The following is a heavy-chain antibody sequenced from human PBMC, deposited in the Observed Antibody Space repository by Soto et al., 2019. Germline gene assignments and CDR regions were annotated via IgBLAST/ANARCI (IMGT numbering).Heavy chain of an antibody. J-gene: IGHJ4*02. CDR1: GFIFRSYS. CDR2: ISNSGSYI. V-gene: IGHV3-21*01. CDR3: ARDVKVY. Sequence: EVQLVESGGGLVKLGGSLRLSCAASGFIFRSYSMNWVRQAPGKGLEWVSSISNSGSYIYYADSVKGRFTISRDNAKDLLYLQMNSLRDDDTAMYYCARDVKVYWGQGALVTVSS.